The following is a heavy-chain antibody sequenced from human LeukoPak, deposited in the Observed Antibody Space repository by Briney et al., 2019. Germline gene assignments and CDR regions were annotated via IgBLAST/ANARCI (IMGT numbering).Heavy chain of an antibody. CDR2: ITNSGVGT. J-gene: IGHJ4*02. Sequence: GGSLRLSCAASGFNFSNFDMTWVRQAPAKGLERVSGITNSGVGTYYADSVRGRLTISRDNSKNTVYLQMNSLRAEDTALYYCAKDARRTSGWYYFDSWGRGTLVTVSS. CDR3: AKDARRTSGWYYFDS. CDR1: GFNFSNFD. V-gene: IGHV3-23*01. D-gene: IGHD6-19*01.